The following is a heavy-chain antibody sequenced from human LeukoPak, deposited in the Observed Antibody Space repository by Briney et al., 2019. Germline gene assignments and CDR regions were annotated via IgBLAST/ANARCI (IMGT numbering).Heavy chain of an antibody. V-gene: IGHV3-48*03. CDR1: GFTFSSYE. D-gene: IGHD3-22*01. CDR3: AAHSGYYYEGAFNI. J-gene: IGHJ3*02. Sequence: GGSLRLSCAASGFTFSSYEMNWVRQAPGKGLEWVSYISSSGSTIYYADSVKGRFTISRDNAKNSLYLQMNSLRAEDTAVYYCAAHSGYYYEGAFNIWGQGTMVTVSS. CDR2: ISSSGSTI.